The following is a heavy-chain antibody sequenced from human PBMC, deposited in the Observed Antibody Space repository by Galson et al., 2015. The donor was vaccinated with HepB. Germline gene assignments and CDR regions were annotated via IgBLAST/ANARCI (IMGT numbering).Heavy chain of an antibody. CDR2: IHPRDSDI. CDR3: ARGYDFWSGRDAFHL. Sequence: QSGAEVKKPGESLKISCRGSGYNFPDYWIGWVRQMPGKSLEWMGIIHPRDSDIRYSPSFQGQVTISADKSITTAYLQWSSLKASDTAMYYCARGYDFWSGRDAFHLWGQGKMVTVSS. D-gene: IGHD3-3*01. J-gene: IGHJ3*01. V-gene: IGHV5-51*01. CDR1: GYNFPDYW.